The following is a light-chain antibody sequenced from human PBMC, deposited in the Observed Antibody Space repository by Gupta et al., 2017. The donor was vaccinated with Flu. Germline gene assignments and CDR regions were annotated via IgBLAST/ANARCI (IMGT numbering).Light chain of an antibody. J-gene: IGLJ3*02. CDR2: INN. V-gene: IGLV1-44*01. Sequence: GSISNIESSPLNYYQHLPGTPPNMLNDINNQRPAGVPHRFSGYKSGTSASPVISGLQYEDDDDYYCAAWDGSVNGVFGGGTKLTVL. CDR3: AAWDGSVNGV. CDR1: ISNIESSP.